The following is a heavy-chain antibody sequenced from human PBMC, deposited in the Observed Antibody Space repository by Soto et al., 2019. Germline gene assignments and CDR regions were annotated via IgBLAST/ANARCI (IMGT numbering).Heavy chain of an antibody. CDR3: ARDREAAGLNWFDP. CDR1: GFTFSSYS. Sequence: EVQLVESGGGLVKPGGSLRLSCAASGFTFSSYSMNWVRQAPGKGLEWVSSISSSSSYIYYADSVKGRFTISRDNAKNPLYLQMNSLRAEDTAVYYCARDREAAGLNWFDPWGQGTLVTVSS. CDR2: ISSSSSYI. V-gene: IGHV3-21*01. D-gene: IGHD6-13*01. J-gene: IGHJ5*02.